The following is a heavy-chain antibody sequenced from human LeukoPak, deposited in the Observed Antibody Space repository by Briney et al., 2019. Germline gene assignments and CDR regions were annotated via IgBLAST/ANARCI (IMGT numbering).Heavy chain of an antibody. CDR1: GFTFSNTW. CDR2: IKSEIDGGAT. Sequence: GGSLRLSCAASGFTFSNTWMNWVRQAPGKGLEWVGRIKSEIDGGATDYAAPVQGRFTISRGDSQATLYLQMNSLKTEDTAVYYCTTGGSVIVAGTRAFDIWGLGTMVTVSS. CDR3: TTGGSVIVAGTRAFDI. D-gene: IGHD5-12*01. V-gene: IGHV3-15*07. J-gene: IGHJ3*02.